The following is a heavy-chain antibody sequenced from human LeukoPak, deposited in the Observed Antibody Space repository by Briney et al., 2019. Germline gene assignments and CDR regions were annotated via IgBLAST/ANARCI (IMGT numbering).Heavy chain of an antibody. CDR1: GFTFSSYS. V-gene: IGHV3-48*01. D-gene: IGHD6-13*01. Sequence: GGSRRLSCAASGFTFSSYSMNWVRQAPGKGLEWVSYISSSSSTIYYADSVKGRFTISRDNAKNSLYLQMNSLRAEDTAVYYCARGGIAAARKYNWFDPWGQGTLVTVSS. J-gene: IGHJ5*02. CDR2: ISSSSSTI. CDR3: ARGGIAAARKYNWFDP.